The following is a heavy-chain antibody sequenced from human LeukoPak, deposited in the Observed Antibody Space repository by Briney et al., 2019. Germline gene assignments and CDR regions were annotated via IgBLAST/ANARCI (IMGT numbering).Heavy chain of an antibody. CDR1: GGSFSGYY. CDR2: INHSGST. J-gene: IGHJ5*02. D-gene: IGHD3-10*01. Sequence: SETLSLTCAVYGGSFSGYYWSWIRQPPGKGLEWIGEINHSGSTNYNPSLKSRVTISVDTSKNQFSLKLSSVTAADTAVYYCARGRIYYGSRSYRKYNWFDPWGQGTLVTVSS. CDR3: ARGRIYYGSRSYRKYNWFDP. V-gene: IGHV4-34*01.